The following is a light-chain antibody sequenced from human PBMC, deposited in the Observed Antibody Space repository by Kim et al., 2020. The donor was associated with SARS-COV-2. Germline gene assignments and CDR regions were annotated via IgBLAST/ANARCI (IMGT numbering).Light chain of an antibody. J-gene: IGKJ2*03. Sequence: SPGESATLSCSASQSVSSSYLAWYQQKPGQAPRLLIYGASSRATGIPDRFSGSGSGTDFTLTISRLEPEDFAVYYCQQYGSSPPYSFGQGTKLEI. CDR2: GAS. CDR3: QQYGSSPPYS. CDR1: QSVSSSY. V-gene: IGKV3-20*01.